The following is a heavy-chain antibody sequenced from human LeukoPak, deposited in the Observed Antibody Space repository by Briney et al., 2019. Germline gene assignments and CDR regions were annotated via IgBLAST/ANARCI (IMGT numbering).Heavy chain of an antibody. CDR1: GGSISSSSYY. CDR2: IYYSGST. CDR3: ASVNYYYYYMDV. J-gene: IGHJ6*03. Sequence: SETLSLTSTVSGGSISSSSYYWGWIRQPPGKGLEWIGSIYYSGSTYYNPSLKSRVTISVDTSKNQFSLKLRSVTAADTAVYYCASVNYYYYYMDVWGKGTTVTVSS. V-gene: IGHV4-39*01.